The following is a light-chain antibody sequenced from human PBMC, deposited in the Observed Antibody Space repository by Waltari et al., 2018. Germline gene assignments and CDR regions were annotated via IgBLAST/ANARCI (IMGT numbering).Light chain of an antibody. Sequence: QSALTQPASVSGSPGQSITISCTGTSSDVGTYNLAPWYQQHPGQAPKLMIYEGSQRPSGVSDRFSGSKSGNTASLTISGLQAEDEADYYCFSYAGRATGVFGGGTKLTVL. CDR2: EGS. CDR1: SSDVGTYNL. V-gene: IGLV2-23*01. CDR3: FSYAGRATGV. J-gene: IGLJ2*01.